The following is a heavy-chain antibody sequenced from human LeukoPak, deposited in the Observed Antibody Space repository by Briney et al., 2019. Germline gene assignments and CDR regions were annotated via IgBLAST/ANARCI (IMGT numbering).Heavy chain of an antibody. V-gene: IGHV4-4*02. J-gene: IGHJ4*02. CDR1: GGSISSGNW. CDR3: ARRIYCSGTSCLDY. CDR2: IHHSGST. Sequence: KTSETLSLTCAVSGGSISSGNWWSWVRQPPGKGLEWIGEIHHSGSTNYNPSLKSRVTISVDNSKNQFSLKVRSVTAADTAVYYCARRIYCSGTSCLDYWGQGTLVTVSS. D-gene: IGHD2-2*01.